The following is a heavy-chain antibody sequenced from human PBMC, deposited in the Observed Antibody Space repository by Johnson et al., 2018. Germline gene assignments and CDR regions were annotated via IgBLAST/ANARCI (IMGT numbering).Heavy chain of an antibody. D-gene: IGHD6-19*01. CDR2: MNPNSGNT. CDR1: GYTFTSYD. V-gene: IGHV1-8*01. CDR3: AGARNRSSGWYPIYYYYYGMDV. J-gene: IGHJ6*02. Sequence: QVQLVQSGAEVKKPGASVKVSCKASGYTFTSYDINWVRQATGQGLEWMGWMNPNSGNTGYAQKFQGRVTMTRNTSISTAYMELSSLRSEDTAVYYCAGARNRSSGWYPIYYYYYGMDVWGQGTTVTVSS.